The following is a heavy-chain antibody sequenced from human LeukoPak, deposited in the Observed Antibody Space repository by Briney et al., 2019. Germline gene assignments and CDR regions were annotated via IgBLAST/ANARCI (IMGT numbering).Heavy chain of an antibody. Sequence: GGSLRLSCAASGFTFSSYWMHWVRRAPGKGLVWVSRINTDGSSTSYADSVKGRFTISRDNAKNTLYLQMNSLRAEDTAVYYCARESGIAAALDLWGQGTLVTAPS. D-gene: IGHD6-13*01. J-gene: IGHJ5*02. CDR2: INTDGSST. CDR1: GFTFSSYW. V-gene: IGHV3-74*01. CDR3: ARESGIAAALDL.